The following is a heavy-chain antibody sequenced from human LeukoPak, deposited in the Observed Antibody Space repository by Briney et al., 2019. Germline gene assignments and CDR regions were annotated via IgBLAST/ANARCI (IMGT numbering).Heavy chain of an antibody. V-gene: IGHV3-30-3*01. J-gene: IGHJ6*02. Sequence: PGGSLRLSCAASGFTFSSYAMHWVRQAPGKGLEWVAVISYDGSNKYYADSVKGRFTISRDNSKNTLYLQMNSLRAEDTAVYYCARGGRRLELRLRGMDVWGQGTTVTVSS. CDR3: ARGGRRLELRLRGMDV. CDR2: ISYDGSNK. CDR1: GFTFSSYA. D-gene: IGHD1-7*01.